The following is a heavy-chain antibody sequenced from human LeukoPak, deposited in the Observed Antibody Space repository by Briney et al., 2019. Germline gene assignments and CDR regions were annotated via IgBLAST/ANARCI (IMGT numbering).Heavy chain of an antibody. CDR2: IYWNDDK. CDR3: AKRYASAWFGY. J-gene: IGHJ4*02. D-gene: IGHD2-2*01. CDR1: GFSLSTSGVG. V-gene: IGHV2-5*01. Sequence: SGPTLVKPTQTLTLTCTFSGFSLSTSGVGVGWIRQPPGKALEWLALIYWNDDKRYSPSLKSRLTITKDTSKNQVVLTMTDMAPVDTATYYCAKRYASAWFGYWGQGTLVTVS.